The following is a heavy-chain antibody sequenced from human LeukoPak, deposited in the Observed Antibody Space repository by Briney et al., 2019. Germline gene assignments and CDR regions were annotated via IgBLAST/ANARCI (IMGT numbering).Heavy chain of an antibody. Sequence: SETLSLTCTVSGGSISSGGYYWSWIRQHPGKGLEWIGYIYSSGSTNYNPSLKSRVTISVDTSKNQFSLKLSSVTAADTAVYYCASRRNYNWFDRWGQGTLVTVSS. J-gene: IGHJ5*02. V-gene: IGHV4-61*08. CDR2: IYSSGST. CDR1: GGSISSGGYY. CDR3: ASRRNYNWFDR. D-gene: IGHD1-14*01.